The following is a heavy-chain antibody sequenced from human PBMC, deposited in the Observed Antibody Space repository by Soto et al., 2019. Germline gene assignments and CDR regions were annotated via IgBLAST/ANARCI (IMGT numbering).Heavy chain of an antibody. J-gene: IGHJ4*02. Sequence: GGSLRLSCAASGFTFSSYSMNWVRQAPGKGLEWVSSISSSSSYIYYADSVKGRFTISRDNAKNSLYLQMNSLRAEDTAVYYCARDVTPGDSLFDYWGQGTLVTVSS. V-gene: IGHV3-21*01. CDR3: ARDVTPGDSLFDY. CDR2: ISSSSSYI. CDR1: GFTFSSYS. D-gene: IGHD7-27*01.